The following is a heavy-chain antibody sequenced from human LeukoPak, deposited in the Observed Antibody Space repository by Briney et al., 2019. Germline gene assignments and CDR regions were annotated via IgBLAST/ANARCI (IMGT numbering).Heavy chain of an antibody. CDR1: GGSISSYY. D-gene: IGHD6-6*01. CDR3: ARRHVEYSSSSDPYYLDY. CDR2: LYYSGST. J-gene: IGHJ4*02. V-gene: IGHV4-59*01. Sequence: SETLSLTCTVSGGSISSYYWTWIRQPPGKRLEWIGSLYYSGSTNYNPSLKSRVTISVDTSKNQFSLRLSSVTAADTAVYYCARRHVEYSSSSDPYYLDYWGQGTLVTVSS.